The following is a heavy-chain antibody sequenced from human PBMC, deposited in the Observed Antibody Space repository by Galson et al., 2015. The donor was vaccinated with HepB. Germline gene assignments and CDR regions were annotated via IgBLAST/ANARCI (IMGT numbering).Heavy chain of an antibody. CDR2: INAGHGNT. Sequence: SVKVSCKAYGYTFTTYAIHWVRQAPGQRLEWMGWINAGHGNTKYSQNFQGRVPITRDTSASTAYVELSSLSSEDTAVYFCARVDPNGGTYLSGAVDLWGQGTMGTMSS. D-gene: IGHD1-26*01. CDR1: GYTFTTYA. J-gene: IGHJ3*01. CDR3: ARVDPNGGTYLSGAVDL. V-gene: IGHV1-3*01.